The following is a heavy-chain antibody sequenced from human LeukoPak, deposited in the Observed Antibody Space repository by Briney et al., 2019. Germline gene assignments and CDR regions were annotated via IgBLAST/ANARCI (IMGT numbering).Heavy chain of an antibody. CDR3: AKDPERAYSSSWYLPTGYYYYYMDV. J-gene: IGHJ6*03. D-gene: IGHD6-13*01. V-gene: IGHV3-30*18. CDR1: GFTFSSTYG. Sequence: PGGSLRLSCAASGFTFSSTYGMHWVRQAPGKGLEWVAVISYDGSNKYYADSVKGRFTISRDNSKNTLYLQMNSLRAEDTAVYYCAKDPERAYSSSWYLPTGYYYYYMDVWGKGTTVTVSS. CDR2: ISYDGSNK.